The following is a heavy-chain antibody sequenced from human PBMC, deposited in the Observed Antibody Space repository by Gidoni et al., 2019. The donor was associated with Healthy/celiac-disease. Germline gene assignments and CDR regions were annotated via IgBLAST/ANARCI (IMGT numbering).Heavy chain of an antibody. V-gene: IGHV2-26*01. CDR2: IFSNDEK. CDR3: ARGVPYYDILTGYSSSNWFDP. CDR1: GFSLSTARMG. J-gene: IGHJ5*02. D-gene: IGHD3-9*01. Sequence: QVTLKESGPVLVKPTETLTLTCTVSGFSLSTARMGVSWIRQPPGKALEWLAHIFSNDEKSYSTSLKSRLTISKDTSKSQVVLTMTNMDPVDTATYYCARGVPYYDILTGYSSSNWFDPWGQGTLVTVSS.